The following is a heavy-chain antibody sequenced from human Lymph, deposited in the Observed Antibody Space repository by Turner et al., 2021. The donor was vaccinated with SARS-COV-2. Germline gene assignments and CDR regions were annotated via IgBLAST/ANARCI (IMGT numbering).Heavy chain of an antibody. CDR2: PTPTLGKA. V-gene: IGHV1-69*10. D-gene: IGHD6-13*01. CDR3: ARIAAPGMGGGVFYYYYGMDV. J-gene: IGHJ6*02. Sequence: QVQLVQSGAEVKKPGSSVKVPCKASGGTFSSYAISWVRQAPGQGREGRGGPTPTLGKANYAKGFQGRVTITADKSTGKAYLELGSLRSEDTAVYYCARIAAPGMGGGVFYYYYGMDVWGQGTTVTVSS. CDR1: GGTFSSYA.